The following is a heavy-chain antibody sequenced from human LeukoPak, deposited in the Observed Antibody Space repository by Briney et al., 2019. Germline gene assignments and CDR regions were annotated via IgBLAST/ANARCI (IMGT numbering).Heavy chain of an antibody. CDR1: GGSISSYY. CDR2: IFYSGTT. J-gene: IGHJ4*02. CDR3: SITKISAGYYFDY. Sequence: SETLSLTCTVSGGSISSYYWSWIRQPPGKGLGLIGYIFYSGTTNYNPSLKSRVAISVDTPKNQFSLKLNSVTAADTAVYYCSITKISAGYYFDYWGQGTLVTVSS. V-gene: IGHV4-59*01. D-gene: IGHD3-22*01.